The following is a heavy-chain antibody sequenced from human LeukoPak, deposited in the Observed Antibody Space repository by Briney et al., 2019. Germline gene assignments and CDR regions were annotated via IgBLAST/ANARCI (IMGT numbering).Heavy chain of an antibody. D-gene: IGHD3-3*01. CDR3: STGGGVLRFL. V-gene: IGHV3-15*01. CDR2: IKSKKDGEIT. CDR1: GFTFSSYA. Sequence: KTGGSLRLSCAASGFTFSSYAMSWVRQAPGKGLEWVGRIKSKKDGEITDYAAPVKGRFTISRDDSKDTLYLQMNSLKTEDTAVYYCSTGGGVLRFLGGQGTLVTVSS. J-gene: IGHJ4*02.